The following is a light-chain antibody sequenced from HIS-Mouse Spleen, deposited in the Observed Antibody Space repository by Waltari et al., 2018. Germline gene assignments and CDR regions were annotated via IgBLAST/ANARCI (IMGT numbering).Light chain of an antibody. V-gene: IGKV1-5*03. J-gene: IGKJ1*01. CDR2: KAS. Sequence: DIQMTQSPSTLSASVGDRVTITCRASQSISSWCAWYQQKPGKAPKPLIYKASSLESGVPSRFSGSGSGTEFTLTISSLQPDDFATYYCQQYNQYSWTFGQGTKVEIK. CDR1: QSISSW. CDR3: QQYNQYSWT.